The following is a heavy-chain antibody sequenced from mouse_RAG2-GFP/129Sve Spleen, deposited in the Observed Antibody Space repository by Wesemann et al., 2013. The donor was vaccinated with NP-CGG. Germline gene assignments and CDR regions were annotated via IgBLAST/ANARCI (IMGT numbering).Heavy chain of an antibody. J-gene: IGHJ1*01. V-gene: IGHV14-3*02. CDR2: IDPANGNT. CDR1: GFNIKDTY. CDR3: ARSNWYFDV. Sequence: EVQLQQSGAELVKPGASVKLSCTASGFNIKDTYMHWVKQRPEQGLEWIGRIDPANGNTKYDPKFQGKATITADTSSNTAYLQLSSLTSEDTAVYYCARSNWYFDVWGGRRGTTGHRLL.